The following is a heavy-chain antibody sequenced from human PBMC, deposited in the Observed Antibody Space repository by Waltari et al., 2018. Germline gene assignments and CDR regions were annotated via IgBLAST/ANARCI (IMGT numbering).Heavy chain of an antibody. CDR2: INHSGST. CDR1: GGSFSGYY. CDR3: ARGVAAAGPDFDY. D-gene: IGHD6-13*01. J-gene: IGHJ4*02. V-gene: IGHV4-34*01. Sequence: QVQLQQWGAGLLKPSEPLSPTCAVYGGSFSGYYWSWIRQPPGKGLEWIGEINHSGSTNYNPSLKSRVTISVDTSKNQFSLKLSSVTAADTAVYYCARGVAAAGPDFDYWGQGTLVTVSS.